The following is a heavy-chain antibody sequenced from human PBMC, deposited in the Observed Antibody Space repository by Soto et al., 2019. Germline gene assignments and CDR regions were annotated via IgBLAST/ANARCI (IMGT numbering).Heavy chain of an antibody. Sequence: QVQLQESGPGLVKPSETLSLTCTVSGGSISSYYWSWIRQPPGKGLEWIGYIYYSGSTNYNPSLKRRVTISVDTSKNLFSLKLSSVNAADTAVYYCARGGYCSSTSCYGNAFDIWGQGTMVTVSS. CDR2: IYYSGST. CDR1: GGSISSYY. CDR3: ARGGYCSSTSCYGNAFDI. J-gene: IGHJ3*02. D-gene: IGHD2-2*01. V-gene: IGHV4-59*08.